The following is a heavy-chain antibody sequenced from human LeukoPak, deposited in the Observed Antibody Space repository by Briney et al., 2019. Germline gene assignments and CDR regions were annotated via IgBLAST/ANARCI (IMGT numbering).Heavy chain of an antibody. CDR3: ARGRYSSGCLDY. CDR2: IYYSGST. V-gene: IGHV4-59*01. J-gene: IGHJ4*02. CDR1: GGSISSYY. D-gene: IGHD6-19*01. Sequence: SETLSLTCTVSGGSISSYYWSWIRQPPGKGLEWIGYIYYSGSTNYNPSLKSRVTISVDTSKNQFSLKLSSVTAADTAVYYCARGRYSSGCLDYWGQGTLVTVSS.